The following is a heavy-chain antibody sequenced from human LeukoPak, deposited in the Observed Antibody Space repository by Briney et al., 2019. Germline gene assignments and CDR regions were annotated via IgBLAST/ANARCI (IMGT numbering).Heavy chain of an antibody. J-gene: IGHJ3*02. CDR3: ARGSGRLRAFDI. V-gene: IGHV1-2*02. CDR1: GYTFTGYY. CDR2: INPNSGGT. D-gene: IGHD5-18*01. Sequence: ASVKVSCKASGYTFTGYYMHWVRQAPGQGLEWMGWINPNSGGTNYAQKFQGRVTMTRDTSTSTAYMELSRLRSDDTAVYYCARGSGRLRAFDIWGQGTMVTVSS.